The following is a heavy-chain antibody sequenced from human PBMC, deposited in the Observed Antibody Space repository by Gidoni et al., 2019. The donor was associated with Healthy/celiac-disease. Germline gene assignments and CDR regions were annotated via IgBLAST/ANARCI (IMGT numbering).Heavy chain of an antibody. V-gene: IGHV4-39*01. CDR2: IYYSGST. Sequence: QLQLQESGPGLVKPSETLSLTCTVSGGPISSSSYYWGWIRQPPGKGLEWIGSIYYSGSTYYNPSLKSRVTISVDTSKNQFSLKLSSVTAADTAVYYCARQMVRGVDGMDVWGQGTTVTVSS. J-gene: IGHJ6*02. CDR1: GGPISSSSYY. D-gene: IGHD3-10*01. CDR3: ARQMVRGVDGMDV.